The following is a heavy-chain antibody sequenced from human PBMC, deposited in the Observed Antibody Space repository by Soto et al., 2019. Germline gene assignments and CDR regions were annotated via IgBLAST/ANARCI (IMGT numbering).Heavy chain of an antibody. CDR3: ASGASRWYPYFFGS. J-gene: IGHJ4*02. D-gene: IGHD6-13*01. CDR2: IIPYYNTL. Sequence: QAQVVQSGAEVRKPGSSVKLSCKASEGTFNSYAIAWVRQAPGQGLEWMGGIIPYYNTLNYAQKFQDRVTITADDSTNTVYMELSSLRSGDTGVYFCASGASRWYPYFFGSWGQGTLVTVSS. CDR1: EGTFNSYA. V-gene: IGHV1-69*01.